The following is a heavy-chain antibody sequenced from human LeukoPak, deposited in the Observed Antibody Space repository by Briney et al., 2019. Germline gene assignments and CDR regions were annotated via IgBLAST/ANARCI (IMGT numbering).Heavy chain of an antibody. CDR1: GGSFSGYY. CDR2: INHRGST. Sequence: LETLSLTCAVYGGSFSGYYWNWIRQPPGKGLEWIGEINHRGSTNNNPSLKSRVTISVDTSKNQFSLKLSSVTAADTAVYYCARFSLGYDAFDIWGQGTMVTVSS. CDR3: ARFSLGYDAFDI. D-gene: IGHD3-22*01. V-gene: IGHV4-34*01. J-gene: IGHJ3*02.